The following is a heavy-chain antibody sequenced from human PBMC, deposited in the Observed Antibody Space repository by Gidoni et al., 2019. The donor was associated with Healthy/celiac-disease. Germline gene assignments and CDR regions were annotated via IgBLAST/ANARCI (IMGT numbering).Heavy chain of an antibody. V-gene: IGHV3-15*01. CDR2: IKSKTDGGTT. J-gene: IGHJ4*02. Sequence: EVQLVESGGGLVTPGGSLRLSCAAPGFPFSNAWMSWVRQAPGKGLEWVGRIKSKTDGGTTDYAAPVKGRFTISRDDSKNTLYLQMNSLKTEDTAVYYCTTVYSSGWIVSDYWGQGTLVTVSS. CDR1: GFPFSNAW. CDR3: TTVYSSGWIVSDY. D-gene: IGHD6-19*01.